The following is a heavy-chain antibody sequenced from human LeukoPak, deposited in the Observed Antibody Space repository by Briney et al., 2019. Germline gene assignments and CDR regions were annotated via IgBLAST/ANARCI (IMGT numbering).Heavy chain of an antibody. CDR3: ARNIGTSYPNYFDY. CDR2: ISAYNGNT. J-gene: IGHJ4*02. CDR1: GYTFTSYG. D-gene: IGHD2-2*01. V-gene: IGHV1-18*01. Sequence: GASVKVSCKASGYTFTSYGISWVRQAPGQGLEWMGWISAYNGNTNYAQKLQGRLTMTTDTSTSTAYMELRSLRSDDTAVYYCARNIGTSYPNYFDYWGQGTLVTVSS.